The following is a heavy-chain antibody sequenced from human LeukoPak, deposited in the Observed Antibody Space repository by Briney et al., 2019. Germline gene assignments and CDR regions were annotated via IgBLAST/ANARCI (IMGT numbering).Heavy chain of an antibody. D-gene: IGHD3-10*01. CDR2: ISSSGSTI. J-gene: IGHJ4*02. CDR1: GFTFSSYE. Sequence: GGSLRLSCAASGFTFSSYEMNWVRQAPGKGLEWVSYISSSGSTIYYADSVKGRFTISRDNAKNSLYLQMNSLRAEDTAVYYCARCPPLILWFGSLDYWGQGTLVTVSS. CDR3: ARCPPLILWFGSLDY. V-gene: IGHV3-48*03.